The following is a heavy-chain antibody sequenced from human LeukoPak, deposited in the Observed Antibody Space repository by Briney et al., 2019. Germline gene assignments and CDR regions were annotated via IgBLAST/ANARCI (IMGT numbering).Heavy chain of an antibody. CDR1: GYSLSELS. CDR2: FDPENGEA. Sequence: ASVKVSCKVSGYSLSELSMHWVRQAPGKGLEWMGGFDPENGEAVYAQKFQGRVTMTEDTSTDTSYMELNSLKSEDTAVYYCAAGGVYDLLDNWGQGTLVSVSS. J-gene: IGHJ4*02. V-gene: IGHV1-24*01. CDR3: AAGGVYDLLDN. D-gene: IGHD2-8*01.